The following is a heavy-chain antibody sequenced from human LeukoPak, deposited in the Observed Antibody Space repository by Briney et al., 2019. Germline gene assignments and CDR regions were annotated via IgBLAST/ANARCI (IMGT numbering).Heavy chain of an antibody. Sequence: PGGSLRLSCAASGFTFSNYNMNWVRQAPGKGLEWVSSISSTSSYIYYADSVKGRFTISRDNAKNSLYLQMNSLRAEDTAVYYCATDQRYAFDYWGQGILVTVSS. CDR3: ATDQRYAFDY. V-gene: IGHV3-21*01. CDR2: ISSTSSYI. D-gene: IGHD3-9*01. CDR1: GFTFSNYN. J-gene: IGHJ4*02.